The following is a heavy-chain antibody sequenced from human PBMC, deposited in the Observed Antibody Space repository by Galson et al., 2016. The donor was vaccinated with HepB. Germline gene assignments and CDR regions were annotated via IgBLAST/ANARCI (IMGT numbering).Heavy chain of an antibody. CDR2: IGSGGSTI. J-gene: IGHJ6*02. CDR1: GFSISSYS. CDR3: ARDGGQQLVRWERLRKVYYYYPMDV. Sequence: SLRLSCAASGFSISSYSFNWVRHAPGEGLEWVSHIGSGGSTISYADSVKGRFTISRDNAKHSLYLQMHSLRDEDTAVYYCARDGGQQLVRWERLRKVYYYYPMDVWGQGTTVTVSS. D-gene: IGHD6-13*01. V-gene: IGHV3-48*02.